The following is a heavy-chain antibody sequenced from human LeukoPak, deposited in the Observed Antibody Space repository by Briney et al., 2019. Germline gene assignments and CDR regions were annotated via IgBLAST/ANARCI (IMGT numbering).Heavy chain of an antibody. CDR1: GFTFSSYG. D-gene: IGHD6-13*01. Sequence: PGGSLRLSCAASGFTFSSYGMQWVRQAPGKGLEWVAVISDDGSNKYYADSVKGRFTISRDNSKNTLYLQMNSLRAEDTAVYYCATSRKSISAVIIDYWGREPWSPSPQ. CDR3: ATSRKSISAVIIDY. J-gene: IGHJ4*02. V-gene: IGHV3-30*03. CDR2: ISDDGSNK.